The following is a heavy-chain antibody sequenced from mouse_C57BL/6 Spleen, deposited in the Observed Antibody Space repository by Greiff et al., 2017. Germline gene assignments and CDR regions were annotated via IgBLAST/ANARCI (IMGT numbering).Heavy chain of an antibody. CDR3: ANHAYYGSPFAY. J-gene: IGHJ3*01. CDR2: INPNNGGT. Sequence: EVQLQQSGPELVKPGASVKISCKASGYTFTDYYMNWVKQSHGKSLEWIGDINPNNGGTSYNQKFKGKATLTVDKSSSTAYMELRSLTSEDSAVYYCANHAYYGSPFAYWGQGTLVTVSA. CDR1: GYTFTDYY. V-gene: IGHV1-26*01. D-gene: IGHD1-1*01.